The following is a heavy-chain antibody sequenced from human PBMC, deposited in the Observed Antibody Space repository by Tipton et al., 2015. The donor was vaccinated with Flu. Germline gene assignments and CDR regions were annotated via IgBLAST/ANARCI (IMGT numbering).Heavy chain of an antibody. CDR2: IYHSGST. Sequence: TLSLTCAVSGGSIGNSNWWSWVRQPPGKGLEWIGEIYHSGSTNYNPSLKSRVTISLDKSNNQFSLRLNSVTAADTAVYYCARELHGGYGAFDIWGQGTMVSVSS. J-gene: IGHJ3*02. D-gene: IGHD4-17*01. CDR3: ARELHGGYGAFDI. V-gene: IGHV4-4*02. CDR1: GGSIGNSNW.